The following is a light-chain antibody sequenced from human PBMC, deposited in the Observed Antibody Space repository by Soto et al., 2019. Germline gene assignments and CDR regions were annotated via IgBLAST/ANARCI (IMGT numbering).Light chain of an antibody. Sequence: QSVRTQPRSVSGSPGQSVTISCTGTSSDVGGYNYVSWYQHHPGKAPKLMIYDVSKRPSGVPDRFSGSKSGNTASLTISGLQAEDEADYYCCSYAGSYTLYVFGTGTKVTVL. V-gene: IGLV2-11*01. CDR1: SSDVGGYNY. CDR2: DVS. J-gene: IGLJ1*01. CDR3: CSYAGSYTLYV.